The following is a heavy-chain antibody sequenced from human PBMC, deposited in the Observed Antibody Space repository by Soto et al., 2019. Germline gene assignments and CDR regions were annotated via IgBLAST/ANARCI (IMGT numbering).Heavy chain of an antibody. Sequence: ASVKVSCKASGYTFTNYGITWVRQAPGQGLEWMGWISAYNGNTDYAQKLQGRVTMTTDTPTSTVYMELRSLRSDDTAVYYCARRYNYDSGLDFWGQGTLVTVSS. V-gene: IGHV1-18*04. D-gene: IGHD5-18*01. J-gene: IGHJ4*02. CDR3: ARRYNYDSGLDF. CDR2: ISAYNGNT. CDR1: GYTFTNYG.